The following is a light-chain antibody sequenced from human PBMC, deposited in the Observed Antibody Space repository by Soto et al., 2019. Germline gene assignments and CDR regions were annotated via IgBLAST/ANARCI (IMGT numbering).Light chain of an antibody. J-gene: IGKJ4*01. Sequence: ILLTQSPATLSLSPGERATLSCRASQSVSNYLAWYQQKPGQAPRLLIYDASNRATGIPARFSGSGSGTDFTLTFSTLEPEDFAVYYCQQHINRLSFGGGTKVDIK. CDR1: QSVSNY. CDR3: QQHINRLS. CDR2: DAS. V-gene: IGKV3-11*01.